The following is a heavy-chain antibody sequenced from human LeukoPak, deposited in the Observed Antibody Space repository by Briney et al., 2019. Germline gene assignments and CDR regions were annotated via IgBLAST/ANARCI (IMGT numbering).Heavy chain of an antibody. Sequence: GGSLRLSCAASGFTFSSYAMSWVRQAPEEGLEWVLAISGSGGSTYYADSVKGRFTISRDNSKNTLYLQMNSLRAEDTAVYYCAKMTIMITFGGVSDYWGQGTLVTVSS. V-gene: IGHV3-23*01. J-gene: IGHJ4*02. CDR3: AKMTIMITFGGVSDY. D-gene: IGHD3-16*01. CDR2: ISGSGGST. CDR1: GFTFSSYA.